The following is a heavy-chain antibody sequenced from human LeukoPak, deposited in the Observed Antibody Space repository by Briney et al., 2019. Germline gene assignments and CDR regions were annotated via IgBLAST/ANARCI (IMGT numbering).Heavy chain of an antibody. CDR3: ARSSSRGYYYYYGMDV. CDR1: GGSLSGYY. D-gene: IGHD6-13*01. Sequence: PSETLSLTCAVYGGSLSGYYWSWIRQPPGKGLEWIGEINHSGSTNYNPSLKSRVTISVDTSKNQFSLKLSSVTAADTAVYYCARSSSRGYYYYYGMDVWGQGTTVTVSS. CDR2: INHSGST. V-gene: IGHV4-34*01. J-gene: IGHJ6*02.